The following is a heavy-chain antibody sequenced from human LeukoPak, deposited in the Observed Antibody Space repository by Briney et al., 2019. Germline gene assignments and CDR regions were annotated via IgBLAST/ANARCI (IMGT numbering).Heavy chain of an antibody. CDR3: ARGRGAGYYDSNGFYY. V-gene: IGHV1-8*01. Sequence: ASVKVSCKASGYAFTSYDINWVRQAIGQGLEWMGWMDPNSGNTGYAQKFQGRVTMTRNTSISTAYMELSSLRSEDTAVYYCARGRGAGYYDSNGFYYWGQGTLVTVSS. CDR2: MDPNSGNT. J-gene: IGHJ4*02. D-gene: IGHD3-22*01. CDR1: GYAFTSYD.